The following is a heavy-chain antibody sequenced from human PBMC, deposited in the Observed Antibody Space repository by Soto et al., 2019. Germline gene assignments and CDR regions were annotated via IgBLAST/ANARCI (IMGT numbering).Heavy chain of an antibody. CDR2: IYYSGST. J-gene: IGHJ5*02. V-gene: IGHV4-30-4*01. D-gene: IGHD3-3*01. CDR3: ARAGMTSYDFWSGAITNWFDP. Sequence: SETLSLTCTVSGGSISSGDYYWSWIRQPPGKGLEWIVYIYYSGSTYYNPSLKSRVTISVDTSKNQFSLKLSSVTAADTAVYYCARAGMTSYDFWSGAITNWFDPWGQGTLVTVSS. CDR1: GGSISSGDYY.